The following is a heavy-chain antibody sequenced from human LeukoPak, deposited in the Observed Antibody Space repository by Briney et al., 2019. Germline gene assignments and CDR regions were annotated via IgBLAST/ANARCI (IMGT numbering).Heavy chain of an antibody. V-gene: IGHV3-74*01. D-gene: IGHD1-1*01. J-gene: IGHJ4*02. CDR2: INSDGRST. Sequence: GGSLRLSCAASGFSFSRYWMHWVRQAPGEGVMWVSCINSDGRSTWYADSVKGRFTISRDNARNTLSLQMSSLGVEDTALYYCARDQDGMGTTMDLWGQGTQVIVSS. CDR3: ARDQDGMGTTMDL. CDR1: GFSFSRYW.